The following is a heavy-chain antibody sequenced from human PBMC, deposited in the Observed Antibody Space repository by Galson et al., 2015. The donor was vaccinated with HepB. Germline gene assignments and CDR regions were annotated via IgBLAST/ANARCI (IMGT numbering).Heavy chain of an antibody. D-gene: IGHD6-6*01. CDR3: ARDHLLNVEYSSSPETPYYYYGMDV. Sequence: SLRLSCAASGFTVSSNYMSWVRQAPGKGLEWVSVIYSGGSTYYADSVKGRFTISRDNSKNTLYLQMNSLRAEDTAVYYCARDHLLNVEYSSSPETPYYYYGMDVWGQGTTVTVSS. CDR1: GFTVSSNY. V-gene: IGHV3-53*01. J-gene: IGHJ6*02. CDR2: IYSGGST.